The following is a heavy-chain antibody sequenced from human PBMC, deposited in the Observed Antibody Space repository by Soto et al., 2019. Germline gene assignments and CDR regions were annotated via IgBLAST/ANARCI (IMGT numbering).Heavy chain of an antibody. CDR2: IYYSGST. V-gene: IGHV4-59*01. CDR3: ARDRYSGYDYYYYYMDV. CDR1: GGSISSYY. D-gene: IGHD5-12*01. J-gene: IGHJ6*03. Sequence: PSETLSLTCTVSGGSISSYYWSWIRQPPGKGLEWIGNIYYSGSTNYNPSLKSRVTISVDTSKNQFSLKLSSVTAADTAVYYCARDRYSGYDYYYYYMDVWGKGTTVTVSS.